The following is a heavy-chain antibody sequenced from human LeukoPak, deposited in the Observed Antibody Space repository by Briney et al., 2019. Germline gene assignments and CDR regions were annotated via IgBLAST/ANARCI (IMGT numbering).Heavy chain of an antibody. V-gene: IGHV3-49*04. Sequence: GGSLRLSCTTSGFTFGDYAMSWVRQAPGKGLEWVGFIRSKAYGGTTEHAASVEGRFTISRDDSKSIAYLQMNSLKTEDTAVYYCQTYYYDSSGYYYIDQWGQGTLVTVSS. J-gene: IGHJ4*02. D-gene: IGHD3-22*01. CDR2: IRSKAYGGTT. CDR3: QTYYYDSSGYYYIDQ. CDR1: GFTFGDYA.